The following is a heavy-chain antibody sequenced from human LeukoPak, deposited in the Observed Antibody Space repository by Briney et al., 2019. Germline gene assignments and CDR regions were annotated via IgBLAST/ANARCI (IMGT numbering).Heavy chain of an antibody. Sequence: SETLSLTCGVNNVSFTDFYWSWIRQTPGKGLEWIGSMYYSGNTYYNPSLKSRVTISVDTSKNQFSLKLSSVTAADTAVYYCARLKVDTAMVTAFDYWGQGTLVTVSS. CDR3: ARLKVDTAMVTAFDY. CDR1: NVSFTDFY. J-gene: IGHJ4*02. D-gene: IGHD5-18*01. CDR2: MYYSGNT. V-gene: IGHV4-34*01.